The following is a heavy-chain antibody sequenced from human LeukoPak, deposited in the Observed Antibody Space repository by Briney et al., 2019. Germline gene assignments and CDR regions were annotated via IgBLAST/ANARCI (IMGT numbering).Heavy chain of an antibody. Sequence: GGSLRLSCAASGFTFSSYWMSWVRQAPGKGLEWVANIKQDGSEKYYVDSVKGRFTISRDNAKNSLYLHMNSLRAEDTAVYYCAREIVVVPAAIPYYYGMDVWGQGTTVTVSS. J-gene: IGHJ6*02. D-gene: IGHD2-2*01. CDR1: GFTFSSYW. CDR3: AREIVVVPAAIPYYYGMDV. CDR2: IKQDGSEK. V-gene: IGHV3-7*01.